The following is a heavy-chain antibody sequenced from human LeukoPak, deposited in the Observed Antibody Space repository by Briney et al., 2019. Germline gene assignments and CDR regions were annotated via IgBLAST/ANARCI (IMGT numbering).Heavy chain of an antibody. D-gene: IGHD4-17*01. Sequence: GGSLRLSCAASGFTFSSYGMHWVRQAPGKGLERAAVISYDGSNKYYADSVKGRFTISRDNSKNTLYLQMNSLRAEDTAVYYCAKAHDYGDLVLYYYYGMDVWGQGTTVTVS. J-gene: IGHJ6*02. V-gene: IGHV3-30*18. CDR1: GFTFSSYG. CDR3: AKAHDYGDLVLYYYYGMDV. CDR2: ISYDGSNK.